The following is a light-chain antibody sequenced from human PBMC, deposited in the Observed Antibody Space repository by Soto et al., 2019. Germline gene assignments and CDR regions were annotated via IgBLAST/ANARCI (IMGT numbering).Light chain of an antibody. J-gene: IGLJ1*01. V-gene: IGLV2-8*01. CDR3: NAQADNGKHV. Sequence: QSVLTQPPSASGSPGQSVTISCTGTSSDVGGYNYVSWYQQHPGKAPKLMIYEVSKRPSGVPDRFSGSKSGNTASLSVSGLQDEDEADYFCNAQADNGKHVFGTGTKLTVL. CDR2: EVS. CDR1: SSDVGGYNY.